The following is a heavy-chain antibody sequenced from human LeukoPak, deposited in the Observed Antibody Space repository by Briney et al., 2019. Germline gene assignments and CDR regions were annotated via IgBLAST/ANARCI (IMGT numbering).Heavy chain of an antibody. CDR2: IIPILGIA. D-gene: IGHD6-13*01. CDR1: GGTFSSYA. V-gene: IGHV1-69*04. J-gene: IGHJ5*02. Sequence: SVKVSCKASGGTFSSYAISWVRQAPGQGLEWMGRIIPILGIANYAQKFQGRVTITADKSTSTAYMELSRLRSDDTAVYYCARKSAGTEWFDPWGQGTLVTVSS. CDR3: ARKSAGTEWFDP.